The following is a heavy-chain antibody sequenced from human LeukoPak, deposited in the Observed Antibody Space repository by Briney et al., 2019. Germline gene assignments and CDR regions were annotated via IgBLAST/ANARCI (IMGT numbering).Heavy chain of an antibody. Sequence: SVKVSCKASGGTFSSYAISWVRQAPGQGLEWMGRIIPIFGTANYAQKFQGRVTITTDESTSTAYMELSSLRSEDTAVYYCARGSTSIAALGAWFDPWGQGTLVTFSS. CDR1: GGTFSSYA. CDR2: IIPIFGTA. V-gene: IGHV1-69*05. J-gene: IGHJ5*02. CDR3: ARGSTSIAALGAWFDP. D-gene: IGHD6-6*01.